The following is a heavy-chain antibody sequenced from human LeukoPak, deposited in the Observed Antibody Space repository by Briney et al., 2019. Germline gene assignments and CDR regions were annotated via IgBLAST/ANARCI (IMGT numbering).Heavy chain of an antibody. Sequence: SETLSLTCSVSGASISSYYWSWIRQPPGKGLEWIGYIYYSGSTNYNPSLKSRVTISVDTSKNQFSLKLSSVTAADTAVYYCARDRGPYYFDYWGQGTLVTVSS. D-gene: IGHD3-10*01. V-gene: IGHV4-59*12. CDR3: ARDRGPYYFDY. CDR2: IYYSGST. CDR1: GASISSYY. J-gene: IGHJ4*02.